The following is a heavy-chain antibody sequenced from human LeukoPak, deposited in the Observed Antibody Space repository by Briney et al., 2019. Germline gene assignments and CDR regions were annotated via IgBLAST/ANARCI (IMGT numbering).Heavy chain of an antibody. Sequence: GGSLRLSCAASGFTFSSYAMHWVRQAPGKGLEWVAVISYDGSNKYYADSVKGRFTISRDNSKNTLYLQMNSLRAEDTAVYYCAREGYGGNYCFDYWGQGTLVTVSS. CDR1: GFTFSSYA. CDR3: AREGYGGNYCFDY. V-gene: IGHV3-30-3*01. D-gene: IGHD4-23*01. CDR2: ISYDGSNK. J-gene: IGHJ4*02.